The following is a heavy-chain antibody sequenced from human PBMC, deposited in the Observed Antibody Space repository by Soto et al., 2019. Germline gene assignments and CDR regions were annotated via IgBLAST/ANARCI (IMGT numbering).Heavy chain of an antibody. CDR2: IYQSGTT. D-gene: IGHD3-22*01. V-gene: IGHV4-61*01. Sequence: SETLSLTCSVSGGSVRSGSYYWTWIRQPPGKGLEWIGYIYQSGTTNYNASPKSRVTISIDTSKNQFFLKLNSVTAADTAVYYCARDSSGRHDYWGQGTLVTVSS. CDR3: ARDSSGRHDY. CDR1: GGSVRSGSYY. J-gene: IGHJ4*02.